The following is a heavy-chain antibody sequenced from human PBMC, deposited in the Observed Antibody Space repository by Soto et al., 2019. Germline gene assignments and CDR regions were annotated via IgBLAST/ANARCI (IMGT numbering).Heavy chain of an antibody. CDR2: FDPEDGET. D-gene: IGHD2-2*01. CDR3: ATDCSSTSCPHLYAFDV. J-gene: IGHJ3*01. CDR1: GYTLTELS. Sequence: ASVKVSCKVSGYTLTELSMHWVRQAPGKGLEWMGGFDPEDGETIYAQKFQGRVTMTEDTSTDTAYMELSSLRSEDTAVYYCATDCSSTSCPHLYAFDVWGQGTMVTVSS. V-gene: IGHV1-24*01.